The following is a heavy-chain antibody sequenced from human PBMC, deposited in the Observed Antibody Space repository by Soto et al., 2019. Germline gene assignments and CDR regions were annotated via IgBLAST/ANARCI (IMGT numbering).Heavy chain of an antibody. CDR3: ARSIVVVTAADY. J-gene: IGHJ4*02. CDR1: GYTFTSYA. D-gene: IGHD2-21*02. Sequence: ASVKVSCKASGYTFTSYAMHWVRQAPGQRLEWMGWINAGNGNTKYSQKYQGRVTISRDTSASTAYMELSSLRSEDTAVYYCARSIVVVTAADYWGQGTLVTVSS. CDR2: INAGNGNT. V-gene: IGHV1-3*01.